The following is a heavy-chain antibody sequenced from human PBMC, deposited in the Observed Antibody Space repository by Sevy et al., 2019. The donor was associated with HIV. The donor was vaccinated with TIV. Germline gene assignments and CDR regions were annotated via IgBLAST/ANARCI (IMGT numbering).Heavy chain of an antibody. CDR1: GFTFNTYA. V-gene: IGHV3-23*01. CDR3: AKESPGYNYDSSGSLDC. Sequence: GGSLRLSCAASGFTFNTYAMSWVRQAPGKGLEWVSGISGSAYSTYYADSVKGRFTISRDNSKNTLSLQMNSLRAEDTAVYYCAKESPGYNYDSSGSLDCWGQGTLVTVSS. CDR2: ISGSAYST. J-gene: IGHJ4*02. D-gene: IGHD3-22*01.